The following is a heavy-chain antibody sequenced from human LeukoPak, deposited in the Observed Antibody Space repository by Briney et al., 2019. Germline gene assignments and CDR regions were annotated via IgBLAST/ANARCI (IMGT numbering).Heavy chain of an antibody. D-gene: IGHD3-22*01. CDR2: ISGSGGST. V-gene: IGHV3-23*01. CDR1: GFTFSSYS. CDR3: ARGVYYYDRPRLNPLFDY. J-gene: IGHJ4*02. Sequence: PGGSLRLSCAASGFTFSSYSMNWVRQAPGKGLEWVSRISGSGGSTYYADSVKGRFTISRDNSKNTLYLQMNSLRAEDTAVYYCARGVYYYDRPRLNPLFDYWGQGTLVTVSS.